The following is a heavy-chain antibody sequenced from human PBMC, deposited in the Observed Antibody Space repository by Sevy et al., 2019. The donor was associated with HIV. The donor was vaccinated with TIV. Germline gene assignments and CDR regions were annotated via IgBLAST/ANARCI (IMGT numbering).Heavy chain of an antibody. CDR1: GFTVSSNY. D-gene: IGHD3-16*01. V-gene: IGHV3-53*01. J-gene: IGHJ4*02. CDR2: IYTGGST. Sequence: GGSLRLSCAASGFTVSSNYMNWVRQAPGRGLEWVSVIYTGGSTYYSDSVKGRFAISRDNSKNTLYLQMNSLRAEDTAVYYGAGGREGGLDFWGQGALVTVSS. CDR3: AGGREGGLDF.